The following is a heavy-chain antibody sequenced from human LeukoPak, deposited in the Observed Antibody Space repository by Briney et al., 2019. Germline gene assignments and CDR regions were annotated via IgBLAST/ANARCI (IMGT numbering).Heavy chain of an antibody. CDR2: ISSSGSTI. V-gene: IGHV3-48*03. Sequence: GGSPRPSCAASGFTFSSYEMNWVRQAPGKGLEWVSYISSSGSTIYYADSVKGRFTISRDNSKNTLYLQMNSLRAEDTAVYYCAKEYGSGSYSDFDYWGQGTLVTVSS. CDR3: AKEYGSGSYSDFDY. CDR1: GFTFSSYE. J-gene: IGHJ4*02. D-gene: IGHD3-10*01.